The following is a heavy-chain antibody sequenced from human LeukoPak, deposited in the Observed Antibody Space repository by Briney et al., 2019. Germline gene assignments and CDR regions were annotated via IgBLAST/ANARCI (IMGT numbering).Heavy chain of an antibody. CDR1: GFTFSSYS. D-gene: IGHD2-2*02. CDR2: ISGSGGST. J-gene: IGHJ4*02. CDR3: AKDRGLDCSSTSCYSSGLLDY. Sequence: PGGSLRLSCAASGFTFSSYSMNWVRQPPGKGLEWVSAISGSGGSTYYADSVKGRFTISRDNSKNTLYLQMNSLRAEDTAVYYCAKDRGLDCSSTSCYSSGLLDYWGQGTLVTVSS. V-gene: IGHV3-23*01.